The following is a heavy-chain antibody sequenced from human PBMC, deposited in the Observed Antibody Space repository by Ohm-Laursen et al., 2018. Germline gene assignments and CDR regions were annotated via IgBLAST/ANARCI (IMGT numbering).Heavy chain of an antibody. V-gene: IGHV4-39*01. D-gene: IGHD3-10*01. Sequence: PSDTLSLTCTVSGGSIRSSSYHWGWIRQPPGKGLEWIGSIYYTGTTYHNPSLKSRVTISVDTSKNQFSLQLTSVTAADTAVYYCARRVSINGAKDYWGQGILVTVSS. J-gene: IGHJ4*02. CDR1: GGSIRSSSYH. CDR3: ARRVSINGAKDY. CDR2: IYYTGTT.